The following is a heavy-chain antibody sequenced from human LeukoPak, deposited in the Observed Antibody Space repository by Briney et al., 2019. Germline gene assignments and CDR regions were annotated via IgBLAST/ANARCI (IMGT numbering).Heavy chain of an antibody. J-gene: IGHJ4*02. D-gene: IGHD6-13*01. CDR3: AKVQRPWYSSSCRVY. CDR1: GFTFSSYA. CDR2: ISYDGSKK. V-gene: IGHV3-30*04. Sequence: GRSVRLSCAACGFTFSSYAMHWVRQARGRGGEGVAVISYDGSKKYYEEFVEGRVTICRDNYKNRLYLQMNSLRAEDTSVYYCAKVQRPWYSSSCRVYWGQGTLVTVSS.